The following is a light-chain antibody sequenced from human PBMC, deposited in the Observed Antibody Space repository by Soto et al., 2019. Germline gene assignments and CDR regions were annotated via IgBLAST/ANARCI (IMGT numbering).Light chain of an antibody. J-gene: IGLJ2*01. CDR3: QSYDSSLSGGVV. CDR2: EDN. V-gene: IGLV6-57*04. CDR1: SGSIASNY. Sequence: NFMLTQPHSVSESPGKTVTISCTRSSGSIASNYVQWYQQRPGSAPTTVIYEDNQRPSGVPDRFSGSKSGTSASLAITGLQAEDEADYYCQSYDSSLSGGVVFGGGTKLTVL.